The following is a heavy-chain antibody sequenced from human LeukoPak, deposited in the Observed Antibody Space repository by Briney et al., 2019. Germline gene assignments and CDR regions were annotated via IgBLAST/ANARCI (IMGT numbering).Heavy chain of an antibody. CDR2: IYYSGST. Sequence: SETLSLTCTVSGGSISSSSYYWGWIRQPPGKGLEWIGSIYYSGSTYYNPSLKSRVTISVDTSKNQFSLKLSSVTAADTAVYYCARGSGSSWYYRPTSLNWFDPWGQGTLVTVSS. D-gene: IGHD6-13*01. J-gene: IGHJ5*02. V-gene: IGHV4-39*01. CDR1: GGSISSSSYY. CDR3: ARGSGSSWYYRPTSLNWFDP.